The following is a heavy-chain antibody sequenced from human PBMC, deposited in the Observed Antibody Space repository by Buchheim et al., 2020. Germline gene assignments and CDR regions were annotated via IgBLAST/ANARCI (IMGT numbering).Heavy chain of an antibody. CDR3: AREGVDYCSSTSCYED. CDR1: GGSISSGSYY. J-gene: IGHJ4*02. Sequence: QVQLQESGPGLVKPSQTLSLTCTVSGGSISSGSYYWSWIRQPAGKGLEWIGRIYTSGSTNYNPSLKSRVTISVDTSTNQFSLKLSSVTAADTAVYYCAREGVDYCSSTSCYEDWGQGTL. D-gene: IGHD2-2*01. V-gene: IGHV4-61*02. CDR2: IYTSGST.